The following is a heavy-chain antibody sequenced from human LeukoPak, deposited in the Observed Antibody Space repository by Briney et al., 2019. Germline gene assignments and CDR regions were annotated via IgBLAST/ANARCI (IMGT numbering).Heavy chain of an antibody. V-gene: IGHV3-21*01. J-gene: IGHJ6*02. Sequence: GGSLRLSCAASGFTFSSYSMNWVRQAPGKGLEWVSSICSSSSYIYYADSVKGRFTISRDNAKNSLYLQMNSLRAEDTAVYYCARELWPPRYYYYGMDVWGQGTTVTVSS. CDR2: ICSSSSYI. CDR1: GFTFSSYS. CDR3: ARELWPPRYYYYGMDV. D-gene: IGHD2-21*01.